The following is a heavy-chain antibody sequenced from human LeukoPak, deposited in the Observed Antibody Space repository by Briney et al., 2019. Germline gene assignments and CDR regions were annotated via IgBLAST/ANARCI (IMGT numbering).Heavy chain of an antibody. CDR3: AKPMVVTAIFPDFDY. J-gene: IGHJ4*02. V-gene: IGHV3-23*01. CDR1: GFTFSSYA. Sequence: GGSLRLSCSASGFTFSSYAMSWVRQAPGKGLEWVSTIGGSDTNTYYADSVKGRFSISRDNAKNTLYLRMYGLRAEDTAVYYCAKPMVVTAIFPDFDYWGQGTPVTVSS. CDR2: IGGSDTNT. D-gene: IGHD2-21*02.